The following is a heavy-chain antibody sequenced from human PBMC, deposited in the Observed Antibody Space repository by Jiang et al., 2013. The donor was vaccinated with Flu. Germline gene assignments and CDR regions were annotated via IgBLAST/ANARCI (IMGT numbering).Heavy chain of an antibody. D-gene: IGHD1-26*01. CDR3: ARDPKGDGMDV. V-gene: IGHV6-1*01. J-gene: IGHJ6*02. CDR2: WYN. Sequence: WYNDYAVSVKSRITINPDTSKNQFSLQLNSVTPEDTAVYYCARDPKGDGMDVWGQGTLVTVSS.